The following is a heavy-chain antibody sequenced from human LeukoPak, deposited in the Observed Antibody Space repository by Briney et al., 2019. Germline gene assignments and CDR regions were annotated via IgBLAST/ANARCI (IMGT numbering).Heavy chain of an antibody. CDR2: IYHSGST. CDR1: GGSVSSGGYS. V-gene: IGHV4-30-2*01. J-gene: IGHJ4*02. Sequence: SQTLSLTCAVSGGSVSSGGYSWSWIRQPPGKGLEWIGYIYHSGSTYYNPSLKSRVTISVDRSKNQFSLKLSSVTAADTAVYYCARRDILTGYLDYWGQGTLVTVSS. CDR3: ARRDILTGYLDY. D-gene: IGHD3-9*01.